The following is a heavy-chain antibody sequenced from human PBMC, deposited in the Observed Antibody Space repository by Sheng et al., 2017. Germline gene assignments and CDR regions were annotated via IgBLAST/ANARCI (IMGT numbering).Heavy chain of an antibody. J-gene: IGHJ4*01. CDR2: INDRGNT. CDR3: ARHRSTAPLNYY. V-gene: IGHV4-34*01. Sequence: QMQLQQWGAGLLKPSETLSLTCAVYGGSFSGYYWSWIRQPPGKGLEWIGEINDRGNTNYNPSLKSRVSISIDTSQNQFSLKLSSVTAADTAIYYCARHRSTAPLNYYWGHGT. CDR1: GGSFSGYY.